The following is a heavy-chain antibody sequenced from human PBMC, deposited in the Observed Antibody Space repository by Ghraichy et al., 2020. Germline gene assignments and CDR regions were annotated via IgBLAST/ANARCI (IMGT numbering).Heavy chain of an antibody. V-gene: IGHV1-69*13. CDR3: ARGYCSSTSCEDNWFDP. CDR1: GGTFSSYA. CDR2: IIPIFGTA. D-gene: IGHD2-2*01. Sequence: SVKVSCKASGGTFSSYAISWVRQAPGQGLEWMGGIIPIFGTANYAQKFQGRVTITADESTSTAYMELSSLRSEDTAVYYCARGYCSSTSCEDNWFDPWGQGTLVTVSS. J-gene: IGHJ5*02.